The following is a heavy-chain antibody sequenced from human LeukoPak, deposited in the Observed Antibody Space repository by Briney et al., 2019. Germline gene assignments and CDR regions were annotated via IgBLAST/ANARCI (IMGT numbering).Heavy chain of an antibody. D-gene: IGHD3-22*01. V-gene: IGHV3-9*03. CDR2: ISWNSGSI. CDR3: TRGDYDSSGYTGGFDY. CDR1: GFTVSSNY. Sequence: PGGSLRLSCAASGFTVSSNYMSWVRPAPGKGLEWVPGISWNSGSIGYADSVKGRFTISRDNAKNSLYLQMNSLRVEDMALYYCTRGDYDSSGYTGGFDYWGQGTLVTVSS. J-gene: IGHJ4*02.